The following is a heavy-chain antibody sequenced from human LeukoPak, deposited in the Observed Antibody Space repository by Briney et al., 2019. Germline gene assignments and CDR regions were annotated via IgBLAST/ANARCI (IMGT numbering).Heavy chain of an antibody. CDR2: INSDGSST. D-gene: IGHD3-9*01. J-gene: IGHJ3*02. Sequence: PGGSLRHSCAASGFTFSSYWMHWVRQAPGKGLVWVSRINSDGSSTSYADSVKGRFTISRDNAKNTLYLQMNSLRAEDTAVYYCAITGVLTGFDAFDIWGQGTMVTVSS. CDR3: AITGVLTGFDAFDI. V-gene: IGHV3-74*01. CDR1: GFTFSSYW.